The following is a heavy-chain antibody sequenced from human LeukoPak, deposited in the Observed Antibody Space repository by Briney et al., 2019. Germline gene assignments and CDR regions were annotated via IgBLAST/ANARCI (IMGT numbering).Heavy chain of an antibody. D-gene: IGHD6-19*01. CDR1: GYTLTELS. Sequence: ASVKVSCKVSGYTLTELSMHWVRQAPGKGLEWMGGFDPEDGETIYAQKFQGRVTMTEDTSTDTAYMELSSLRSEDAAVYYCATEKVAVAGASLDYWGQGTLVTVSS. CDR3: ATEKVAVAGASLDY. J-gene: IGHJ4*02. CDR2: FDPEDGET. V-gene: IGHV1-24*01.